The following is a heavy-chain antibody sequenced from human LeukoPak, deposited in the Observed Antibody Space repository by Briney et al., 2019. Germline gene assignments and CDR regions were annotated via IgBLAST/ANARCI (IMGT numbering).Heavy chain of an antibody. D-gene: IGHD3-9*01. J-gene: IGHJ4*01. CDR2: INHSGNT. V-gene: IGHV4-4*02. CDR3: ARAGVWLPAV. Sequence: SETLSLTCAVSGASISSDKWWSWVRQPPGKGLEWIGEINHSGNTNYSPSLKSRVTMSTDKSKNEFSLRLTSVTAADTAVYYCARAGVWLPAVWAHGTLVTVSS. CDR1: GASISSDKW.